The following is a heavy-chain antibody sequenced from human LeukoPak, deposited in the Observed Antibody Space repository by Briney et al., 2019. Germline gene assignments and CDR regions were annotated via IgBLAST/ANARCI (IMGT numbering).Heavy chain of an antibody. CDR2: INPNSGGT. J-gene: IGHJ6*03. CDR1: GYTFTGYY. CDR3: ARWGYSYGFEAYYYMDV. D-gene: IGHD5-18*01. V-gene: IGHV1-2*02. Sequence: ASVKVSCKASGYTFTGYYMHWVRQAPGQGLEWMGWINPNSGGTNYAQKFQGRVTMTRDTSISTAYMELSRLRSDDTAVYYCARWGYSYGFEAYYYMDVWGKGTTVTVSS.